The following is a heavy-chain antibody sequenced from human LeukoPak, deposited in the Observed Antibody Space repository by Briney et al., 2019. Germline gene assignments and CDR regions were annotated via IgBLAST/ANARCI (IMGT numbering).Heavy chain of an antibody. CDR1: GGSFSGYY. D-gene: IGHD6-13*01. J-gene: IGHJ5*02. V-gene: IGHV4-34*01. CDR2: INHSGST. CDR3: ARGPNSSYSSSWYDWFDP. Sequence: SETLSLTCAVYGGSFSGYYWSWIRQPPGKGLEWIGEINHSGSTNYNPSLKSRVTISVDTSKNQSSLKLSSVTAADTAVYYCARGPNSSYSSSWYDWFDPWGQGTLVTVSS.